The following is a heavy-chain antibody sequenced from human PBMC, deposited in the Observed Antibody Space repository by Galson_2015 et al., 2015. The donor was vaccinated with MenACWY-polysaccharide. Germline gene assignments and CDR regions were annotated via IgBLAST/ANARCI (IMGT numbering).Heavy chain of an antibody. V-gene: IGHV6-1*01. CDR2: TYYRSKWYN. J-gene: IGHJ3*02. CDR3: ARGNRYSYDIGAFDI. CDR1: GDSVSSNSAA. Sequence: CAISGDSVSSNSAAWNWIRQSPSRGLEWLGRTYYRSKWYNDYAVSVKSRITINPDTSKNQFSLQLNSVTPEDTAVYYCARGNRYSYDIGAFDISGHWTLVTVSS. D-gene: IGHD5-18*01.